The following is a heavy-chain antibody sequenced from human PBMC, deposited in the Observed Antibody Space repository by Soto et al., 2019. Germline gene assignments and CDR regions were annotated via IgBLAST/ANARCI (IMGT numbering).Heavy chain of an antibody. J-gene: IGHJ6*03. CDR1: GFTFSSYA. CDR3: ARELWGVPAAEYYYMDV. Sequence: GGSLRLSCAASGFTFSSYAMSWVRQAPGKGLEWVSAISGSGGSTYYADSVKGRFTISRDNAKNSLYLQMNSLRAEDTAVYYCARELWGVPAAEYYYMDVWGKGTTVTVSS. CDR2: ISGSGGST. V-gene: IGHV3-23*01. D-gene: IGHD2-2*01.